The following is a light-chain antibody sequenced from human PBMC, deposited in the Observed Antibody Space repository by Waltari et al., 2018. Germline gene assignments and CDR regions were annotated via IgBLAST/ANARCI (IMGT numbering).Light chain of an antibody. CDR1: SSDVGGYNY. Sequence: QSALTQPASVSGSPGQSITIPCTGTSSDVGGYNYVSWYQHPPGKAPKLMIYEVSNRPSGVSHRFPGSKSGNTASLTISGLQAEDEAHYYCSSYTSSISWVFGGGTKLTVL. CDR3: SSYTSSISWV. V-gene: IGLV2-14*01. CDR2: EVS. J-gene: IGLJ3*02.